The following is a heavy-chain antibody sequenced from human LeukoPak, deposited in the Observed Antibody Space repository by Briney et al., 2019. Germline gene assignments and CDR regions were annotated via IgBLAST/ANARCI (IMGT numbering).Heavy chain of an antibody. CDR3: ARNNGQDYQKGAFDI. CDR1: RYTFTSYY. CDR2: INPSGGST. V-gene: IGHV1-46*01. Sequence: ASVKVSCKASRYTFTSYYMHWVRQAPGQGLEWMGIINPSGGSTSYAQKFQGRVTMTRDTSTSTVYMELSSLRSEDTAVYYCARNNGQDYQKGAFDIWGQGTMVTVSS. D-gene: IGHD2-2*01. J-gene: IGHJ3*02.